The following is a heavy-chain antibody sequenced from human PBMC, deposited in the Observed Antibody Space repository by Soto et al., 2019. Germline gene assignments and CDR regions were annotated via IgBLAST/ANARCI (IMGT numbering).Heavy chain of an antibody. CDR1: GFTFSSYA. Sequence: EVQLLESGGGLVQPGGSLRLSCEASGFTFSSYAMSWVRQAPGKGLEWVSAISGSGGSTYYADSVKGRFTISRDNSKNTLYLQMNSLRAEDTAVYYCAKDGGYFDWLLFAFDIWGQGTMVTVSS. CDR3: AKDGGYFDWLLFAFDI. V-gene: IGHV3-23*01. J-gene: IGHJ3*02. D-gene: IGHD3-9*01. CDR2: ISGSGGST.